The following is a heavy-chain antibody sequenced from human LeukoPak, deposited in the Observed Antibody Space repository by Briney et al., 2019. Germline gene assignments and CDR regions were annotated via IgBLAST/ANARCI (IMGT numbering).Heavy chain of an antibody. J-gene: IGHJ4*02. CDR3: VKDSSSTWFGGDSK. CDR2: MNPNSGNT. Sequence: ASVKVSCKASGYTFTSYDINWVRQATGQGLEWMGWMNPNSGNTGYAQKFQGRVTMTRNTSISTAYMELSSLRVEDTAVYYCVKDSSSTWFGGDSKWGQGTLVTVSS. V-gene: IGHV1-8*01. CDR1: GYTFTSYD. D-gene: IGHD3-10*01.